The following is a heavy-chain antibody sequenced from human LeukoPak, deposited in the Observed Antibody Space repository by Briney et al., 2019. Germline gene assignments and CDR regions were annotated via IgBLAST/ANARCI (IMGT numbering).Heavy chain of an antibody. CDR1: GYTFTGYY. V-gene: IGHV1-18*04. D-gene: IGHD6-13*01. J-gene: IGHJ5*02. CDR2: INPNSGNT. CDR3: ARGSSWVTGNWFDP. Sequence: ASVKVSCKASGYTFTGYYMHWVRQAPGQGLEWMGWINPNSGNTNYAQKLQGRVTMTTDTSTSTAYMELRSLRSDDTAVYYCARGSSWVTGNWFDPWGQGTLVTVSS.